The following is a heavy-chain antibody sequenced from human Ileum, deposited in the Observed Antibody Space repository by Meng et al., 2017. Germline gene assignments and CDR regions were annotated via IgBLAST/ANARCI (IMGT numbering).Heavy chain of an antibody. Sequence: QVHLQESGPGLVRPSETLPLLCTVSGGSVSRAGYQWGWIRQPPGKGLEWIGYASTNYNPSLKSRVTISLDTSRNQFSLSLSSVTAADTAVYYCARDHMGSLDYWGQGILVTVSS. V-gene: IGHV4-61*08. D-gene: IGHD1-26*01. J-gene: IGHJ4*02. CDR1: GGSVSRAGYQ. CDR3: ARDHMGSLDY. CDR2: AST.